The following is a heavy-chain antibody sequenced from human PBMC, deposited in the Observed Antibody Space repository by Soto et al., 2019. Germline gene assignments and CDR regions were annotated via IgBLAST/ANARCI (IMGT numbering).Heavy chain of an antibody. CDR1: GNTFTYRY. V-gene: IGHV1-45*02. CDR3: AGGGAGSGPFTWELPDH. CDR2: ITPFSGDV. J-gene: IGHJ4*02. D-gene: IGHD1-26*01. Sequence: QMQLVQSGAEVKKTGSTVTVSCKALGNTFTYRYLHWVRQAPGPALELIGWITPFSGDVHYAQKFQERVTITRDRSINTAYMRMSSLRSEDTAMYYCAGGGAGSGPFTWELPDHWGQGTLVTVSS.